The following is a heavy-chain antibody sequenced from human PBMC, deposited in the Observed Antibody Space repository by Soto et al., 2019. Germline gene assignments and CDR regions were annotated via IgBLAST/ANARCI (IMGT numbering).Heavy chain of an antibody. D-gene: IGHD6-25*01. CDR2: ISSSSSYI. CDR1: GFTFSSYS. V-gene: IGHV3-21*01. Sequence: EVQLVESGGGLVKPGGSLRLSCAASGFTFSSYSMNWVRQAPGKGLEWVSSISSSSSYIYYADSVKGRFTISRDNAKNSLYLQMNSLRAEDTAVYYCARDGIEADLPFDYWGQGTLVTVSS. J-gene: IGHJ4*02. CDR3: ARDGIEADLPFDY.